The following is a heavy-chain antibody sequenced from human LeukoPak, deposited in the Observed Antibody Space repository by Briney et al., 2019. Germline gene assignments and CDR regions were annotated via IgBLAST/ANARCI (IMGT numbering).Heavy chain of an antibody. V-gene: IGHV3-48*01. CDR3: SSADRGASGI. J-gene: IGHJ3*02. CDR2: ITRSSSTI. CDR1: GFTFSWYR. Sequence: PGGSLRLSCAVSGFTFSWYRMNWVRQAPGKGLEWLSYITRSSSTIYYADSVKGRFTISRDNAKNSLYLQMNSLRVDDTAVYYCSSADRGASGIWGQGTMVIVSS.